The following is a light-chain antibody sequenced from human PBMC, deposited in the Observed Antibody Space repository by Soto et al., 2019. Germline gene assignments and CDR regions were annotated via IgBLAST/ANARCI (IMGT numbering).Light chain of an antibody. CDR1: QSVGNNY. V-gene: IGKV3-20*01. CDR2: DAS. J-gene: IGKJ1*01. CDR3: HQYGSSPLT. Sequence: EIVLTQSPDTLSLSPGERATLSCRASQSVGNNYLAWYQQKPGQAPTLLIYDASSRASGLPDRFSGSGSETDFTLTVSRLELEDFAVYYCHQYGSSPLTFGQGTKVDIK.